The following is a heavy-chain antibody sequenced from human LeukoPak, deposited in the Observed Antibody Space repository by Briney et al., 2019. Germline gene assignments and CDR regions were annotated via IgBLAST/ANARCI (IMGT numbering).Heavy chain of an antibody. CDR3: ATTKQARRYFDY. CDR1: GFTFSSNP. Sequence: GGSLRLSCAGSGFTFSSNPLSWVRQAPGKGLEWVSAINPSGGNTYYADSVRGRFTISRDNSKNTLYLQMNALRAEDTAVYYCATTKQARRYFDYWGQGTLVTVSS. V-gene: IGHV3-23*01. D-gene: IGHD1-1*01. J-gene: IGHJ4*02. CDR2: INPSGGNT.